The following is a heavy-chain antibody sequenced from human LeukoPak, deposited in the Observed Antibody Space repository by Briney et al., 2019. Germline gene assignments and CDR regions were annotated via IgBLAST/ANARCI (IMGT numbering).Heavy chain of an antibody. V-gene: IGHV1-2*02. CDR3: ATMGAKTFDH. CDR2: IKPYTGST. J-gene: IGHJ4*02. CDR1: GYTFTNYY. D-gene: IGHD1-26*01. Sequence: ASVKVSCKASGYTFTNYYIHWVRQAPGQGLEWMGWIKPYTGSTSYAQKFQGRVTMTRDTSISTAYMDVTTLRSGDTAVYYCATMGAKTFDHWGQGTLVTVSS.